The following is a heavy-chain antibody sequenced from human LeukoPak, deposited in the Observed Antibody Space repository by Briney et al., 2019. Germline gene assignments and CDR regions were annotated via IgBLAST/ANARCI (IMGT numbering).Heavy chain of an antibody. V-gene: IGHV1-69*04. Sequence: ASVKVPCKASGGTFSSYGISWVRQAPGQGLDWTGRIIPIFDITNYAQNFQGRVTITADKSTSIAYMELSSLRSEDTAVYYCARGAAQYDSSGYQSSPFDYWGQGTLVTVSS. D-gene: IGHD3-22*01. CDR1: GGTFSSYG. J-gene: IGHJ4*02. CDR3: ARGAAQYDSSGYQSSPFDY. CDR2: IIPIFDIT.